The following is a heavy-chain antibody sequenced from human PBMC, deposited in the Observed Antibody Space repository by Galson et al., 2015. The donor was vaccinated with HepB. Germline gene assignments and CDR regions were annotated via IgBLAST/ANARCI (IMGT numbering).Heavy chain of an antibody. J-gene: IGHJ3*02. CDR2: INPNSGGT. CDR3: ARGITIFGVVPPNDDAFDI. V-gene: IGHV1-2*04. CDR1: GYTFTGYY. Sequence: SVKVSCKASGYTFTGYYMHWVRQAPGQGLEWMGWINPNSGGTNYAQKFQGWVTMTRDTSISTAYMELSRLRSDDTAVYYCARGITIFGVVPPNDDAFDIWGQGTMVTVSS. D-gene: IGHD3-3*01.